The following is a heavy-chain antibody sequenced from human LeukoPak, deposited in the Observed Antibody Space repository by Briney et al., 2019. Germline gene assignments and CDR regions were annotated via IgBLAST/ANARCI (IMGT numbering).Heavy chain of an antibody. D-gene: IGHD1-26*01. Sequence: GGSLRLSCAASGFTFSSYAMNWVRQAPGKGLEWVSAISGSGGSTYYADSVKGRFTISRDNSKNTLYLQMNGLRAEDTAVYYCAKDKGSYFDAFDIWGQGTMVTVSS. V-gene: IGHV3-23*01. CDR3: AKDKGSYFDAFDI. CDR2: ISGSGGST. CDR1: GFTFSSYA. J-gene: IGHJ3*02.